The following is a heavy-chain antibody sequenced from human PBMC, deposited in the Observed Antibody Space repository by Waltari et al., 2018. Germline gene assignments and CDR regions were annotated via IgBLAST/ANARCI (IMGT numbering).Heavy chain of an antibody. V-gene: IGHV3-33*08. CDR2: IWYDGSNK. CDR1: GCTFSSYG. J-gene: IGHJ4*02. CDR3: ARAARAGAAAAFVFDY. D-gene: IGHD6-13*01. Sequence: QVQLVESGGGVVQPGRSPRLSCAASGCTFSSYGMHWVRQAPGKGLEWVAVIWYDGSNKYYADSVKGRFTISRDNSKNTLYLQMNSLRSEATAVYYFARAARAGAAAAFVFDYWGQGTLVTVSS.